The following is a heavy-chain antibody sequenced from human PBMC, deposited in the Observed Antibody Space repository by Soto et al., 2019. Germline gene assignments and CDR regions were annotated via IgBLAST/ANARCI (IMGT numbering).Heavy chain of an antibody. V-gene: IGHV4-39*01. CDR1: GGSIINRSDC. CDR2: IHFSVNT. Sequence: PSQTLSLTCSVSGGSIINRSDCWIWLRKPPGKGLEWIGNIHFSVNTYYNPSLESRVTISVDTPKNQFSLELSSVTAADTAVYPCARHPGYRSGSSCYGYYTMDVWGQGTTVTVSS. CDR3: ARHPGYRSGSSCYGYYTMDV. D-gene: IGHD2-2*01. J-gene: IGHJ6*02.